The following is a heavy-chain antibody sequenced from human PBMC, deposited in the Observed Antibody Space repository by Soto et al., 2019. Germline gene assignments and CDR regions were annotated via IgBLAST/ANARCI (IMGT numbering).Heavy chain of an antibody. CDR1: GFSFSTPGVG. CDR3: AHSPPYHAIGDPAY. D-gene: IGHD3-10*01. V-gene: IGHV2-5*02. Sequence: HITLKESGPTLVKPTQTLTLTCSFSGFSFSTPGVGVGWIRQPPGKPLEWLALIYSDDDKQYSPSPRSRLTITKDTSRNQVVLIVTNMEPLDTGTCYCAHSPPYHAIGDPAYWGQGTLVTVSS. J-gene: IGHJ4*02. CDR2: IYSDDDK.